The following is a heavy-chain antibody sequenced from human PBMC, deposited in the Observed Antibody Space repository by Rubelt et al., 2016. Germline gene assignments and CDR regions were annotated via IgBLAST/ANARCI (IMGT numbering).Heavy chain of an antibody. V-gene: IGHV3-30*03. CDR3: AAAPGAFDM. CDR2: ISFDGSNK. D-gene: IGHD2-15*01. J-gene: IGHJ3*02. Sequence: VHLVESGGGLVQPGGSLRLSCAASGFTFSSYSMNWVSQAPGKGLEWVAVISFDGSNKYFADSVKGRFTISSDTSKNTVYLQMNSLRAEDTAVYYCAAAPGAFDMWGQGTMVTVSS. CDR1: GFTFSSYS.